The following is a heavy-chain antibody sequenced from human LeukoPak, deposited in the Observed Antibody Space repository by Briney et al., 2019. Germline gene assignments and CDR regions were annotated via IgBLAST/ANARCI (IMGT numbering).Heavy chain of an antibody. V-gene: IGHV4-59*01. CDR2: IYYSGST. Sequence: PSETLSLTCAVYGGSFSAYYWSWIRQPPGKGLEWIGYIYYSGSTNYNPSLKSRVTISVDTSKNQFSLKLSSVTAADTAVYYCARPYCSGGGCYSDVFDIWGQGTMVTVSS. J-gene: IGHJ3*02. D-gene: IGHD2-15*01. CDR3: ARPYCSGGGCYSDVFDI. CDR1: GGSFSAYY.